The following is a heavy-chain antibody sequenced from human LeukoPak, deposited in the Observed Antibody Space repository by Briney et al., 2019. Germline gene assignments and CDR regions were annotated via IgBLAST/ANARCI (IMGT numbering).Heavy chain of an antibody. V-gene: IGHV3-21*04. J-gene: IGHJ5*02. Sequence: GGSLRLSCAASGFTFSSYSMNWVRQAPGKGLEWVSSISIISSYIYYADSVKGRFTISRDNAKNSLYLQMNSLRAEDTAVYYCAKESTVTPGSVNWFDPWGQGTLVTVSS. D-gene: IGHD4-17*01. CDR3: AKESTVTPGSVNWFDP. CDR1: GFTFSSYS. CDR2: ISIISSYI.